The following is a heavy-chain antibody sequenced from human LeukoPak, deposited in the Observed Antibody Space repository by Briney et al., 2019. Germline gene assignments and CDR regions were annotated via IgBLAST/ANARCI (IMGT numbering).Heavy chain of an antibody. J-gene: IGHJ4*02. V-gene: IGHV4-34*01. Sequence: PSETLSLTCTVSGGSISSYYWSWIRQPPGKGLEWIGEINHSGSTNYNPSLKSRVTISVDTSKNQFSLKLSSVTAADTAVYYCARGIRSSWYYPYFDYWGQGTLVTVSS. D-gene: IGHD6-13*01. CDR3: ARGIRSSWYYPYFDY. CDR1: GGSISSYY. CDR2: INHSGST.